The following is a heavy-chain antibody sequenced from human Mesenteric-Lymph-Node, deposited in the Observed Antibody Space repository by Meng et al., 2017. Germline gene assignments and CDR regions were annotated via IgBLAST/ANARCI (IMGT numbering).Heavy chain of an antibody. V-gene: IGHV1-2*02. CDR2: INPNSGGT. CDR3: ARARAYAEYFQH. J-gene: IGHJ1*01. CDR1: GYTFTGYY. Sequence: ASAKVFCKASGYTFTGYYMHWVRQAPGQGLEWMGWINPNSGGTNYAQKFQGRVTMARDTSISTAYMELSRLGSDDTAVYYCARARAYAEYFQHWGQGTLVTVSS.